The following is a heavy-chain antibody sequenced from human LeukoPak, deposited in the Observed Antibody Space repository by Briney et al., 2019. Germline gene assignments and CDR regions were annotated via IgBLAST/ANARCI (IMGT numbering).Heavy chain of an antibody. CDR1: GGSFRDYY. CDR2: INHSGST. CDR3: SQAPYLSTGS. Sequence: SETLSLTCAVYGGSFRDYYWSWVRQPPGKGLEWIGEINHSGSTNYNPSLTGQVTISLETSQNHCSLRLTSVATAAPGRFFLSQAPYLSTGSWGQGILVAVSS. D-gene: IGHD3-22*01. J-gene: IGHJ3*01. V-gene: IGHV4-34*03.